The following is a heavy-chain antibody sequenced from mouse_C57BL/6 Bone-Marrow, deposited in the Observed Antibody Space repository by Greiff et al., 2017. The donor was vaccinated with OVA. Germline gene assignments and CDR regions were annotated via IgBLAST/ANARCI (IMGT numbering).Heavy chain of an antibody. D-gene: IGHD2-3*01. Sequence: EVQLVESGPGLVKPSQSLSLTCSVTGYSITSGYYWNWIRQFPGNKLEWMGYISYDGSNNYNPSLKNRISITRDTSKNQFFLKLNSVTTEDTATYYCARAGWLPAYWGQGTLVTVSA. CDR3: ARAGWLPAY. CDR2: ISYDGSN. V-gene: IGHV3-6*01. J-gene: IGHJ3*01. CDR1: GYSITSGYY.